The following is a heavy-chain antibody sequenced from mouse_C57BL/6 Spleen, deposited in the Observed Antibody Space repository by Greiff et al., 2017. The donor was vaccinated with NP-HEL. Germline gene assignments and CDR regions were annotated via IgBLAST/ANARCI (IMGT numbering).Heavy chain of an antibody. CDR2: INPSNGGT. Sequence: VQLQQSGTELVKPGASVKLSCKASGYTFTSYWMHWVKQRPGQGLEWIGNINPSNGGTNYNEKFKSKATLTVDKSSSTAYMQLSSLTSEDSAVYYGARARGYDYDEEGYAMDYWGQGTSVTVSS. V-gene: IGHV1-53*01. J-gene: IGHJ4*01. CDR3: ARARGYDYDEEGYAMDY. CDR1: GYTFTSYW. D-gene: IGHD2-4*01.